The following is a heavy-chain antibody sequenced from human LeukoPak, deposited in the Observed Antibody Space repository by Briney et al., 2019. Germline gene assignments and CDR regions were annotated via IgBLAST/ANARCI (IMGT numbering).Heavy chain of an antibody. CDR2: IMTDGGST. CDR3: ARTAAYTRGNWFDP. CDR1: ESPFRSYS. J-gene: IGHJ5*02. D-gene: IGHD3-10*01. Sequence: GALLLSCPASESPFRSYSRHWFRQAPGKGLGWVSLIMTDGGSTSYADSVTGRFTISRDNAMNTMYLPMNSLRAEDTDVYYRARTAAYTRGNWFDPWGQGTLVTVSS. V-gene: IGHV3-74*01.